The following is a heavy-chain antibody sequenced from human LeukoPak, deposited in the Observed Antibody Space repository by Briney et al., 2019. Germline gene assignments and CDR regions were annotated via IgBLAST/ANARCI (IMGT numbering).Heavy chain of an antibody. D-gene: IGHD1-26*01. V-gene: IGHV3-74*01. CDR1: GFTFSIYW. CDR3: ARAQVGAPTDL. CDR2: IHGDGDNI. J-gene: IGHJ5*02. Sequence: GGSLRLSCAASGFTFSIYWMHWVRQVPGKGLVWVARIHGDGDNISCADSVRGRFTISRDNAKDTLYLHMNSLRPEDTAVYYCARAQVGAPTDLWGQGTLVTVSS.